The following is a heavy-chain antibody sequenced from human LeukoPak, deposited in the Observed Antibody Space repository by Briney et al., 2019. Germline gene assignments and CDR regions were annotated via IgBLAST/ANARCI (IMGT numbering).Heavy chain of an antibody. CDR2: IKHDGSEK. Sequence: GSLRLSCAASGFTFSRHWMTWVRQAPGKGLEWGANIKHDGSEKNYLDSVKGRFTISRDNDKNSLYLQMNSLRAEDTAVYYCATRLDYYDRSDSHQGGDWGQGTLVTVSS. V-gene: IGHV3-7*03. J-gene: IGHJ4*02. CDR1: GFTFSRHW. D-gene: IGHD3-22*01. CDR3: ATRLDYYDRSDSHQGGD.